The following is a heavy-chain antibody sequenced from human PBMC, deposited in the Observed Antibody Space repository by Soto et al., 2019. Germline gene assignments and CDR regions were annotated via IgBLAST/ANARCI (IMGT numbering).Heavy chain of an antibody. Sequence: GASVKVSCKGFGYSFMKYGINWVRQAPGQGLEWVGWISPYSGYTHSAQKFHGRLTLTTDTAASTAYMELRILRSADTALYYCAREDSVLITAAQPWRFDSWGQGTLVTVYS. D-gene: IGHD2-2*01. CDR3: AREDSVLITAAQPWRFDS. V-gene: IGHV1-18*01. CDR1: GYSFMKYG. J-gene: IGHJ4*02. CDR2: ISPYSGYT.